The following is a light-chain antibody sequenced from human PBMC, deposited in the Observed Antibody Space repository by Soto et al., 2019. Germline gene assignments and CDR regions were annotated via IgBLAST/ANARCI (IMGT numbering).Light chain of an antibody. Sequence: EIVLTQSPLSLPVTPGEPASISCRSSQNLLHSNGYNYLNLYLQKPWQSPQLLIYEASILQNGVPSRFSGTESGTEFTLTISSLRPDDFVTYYCQQYNDYSAWTFGQGTKVDIK. CDR3: QQYNDYSAWT. CDR1: QNLLHSNGYNY. CDR2: EAS. J-gene: IGKJ1*01. V-gene: IGKV2-28*01.